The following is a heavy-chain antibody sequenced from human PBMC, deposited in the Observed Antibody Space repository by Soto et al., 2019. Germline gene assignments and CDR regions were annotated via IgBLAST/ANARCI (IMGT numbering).Heavy chain of an antibody. D-gene: IGHD1-1*01. CDR1: GYTFTSYY. CDR2: INPSGGST. CDR3: ARGAGDWGVVVNWNLIDY. Sequence: ASVKVTCKASGYTFTSYYMHWVRQAPGQGLEWMGIINPSGGSTSYAQKFQGRVTMTRDTSTSTVYMELSSLRSEDTAVYYCARGAGDWGVVVNWNLIDYWGQGTLVTVSS. J-gene: IGHJ4*02. V-gene: IGHV1-46*01.